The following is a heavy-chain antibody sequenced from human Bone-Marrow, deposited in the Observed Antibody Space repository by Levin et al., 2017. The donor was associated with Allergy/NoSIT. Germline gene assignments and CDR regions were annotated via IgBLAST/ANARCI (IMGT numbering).Heavy chain of an antibody. Sequence: QAGESLKISCAASGFTFSDYGMHWVRQAPGKGLEWVAVILDDGSDQKYADSVKGRFTISRDNSKNALYLQMNSLRVDDTAVYYCVRDSISIDNGMDVWGQGTTVTVSS. CDR1: GFTFSDYG. J-gene: IGHJ6*02. D-gene: IGHD2-2*01. V-gene: IGHV3-33*01. CDR3: VRDSISIDNGMDV. CDR2: ILDDGSDQ.